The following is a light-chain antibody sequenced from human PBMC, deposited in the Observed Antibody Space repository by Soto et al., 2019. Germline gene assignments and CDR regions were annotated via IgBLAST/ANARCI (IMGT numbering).Light chain of an antibody. CDR3: SSYTNFNSL. Sequence: QSVLTQPAYVSGSPGQSITISCTGTSSDVGAYNYVSWYQQHPGKAPKLMIYDVFNRPSGVSDRFSGSKSGNTAYLTISGLQAEDAADYFCSSYTNFNSLFGGGTKLTVL. J-gene: IGLJ3*02. CDR2: DVF. V-gene: IGLV2-14*03. CDR1: SSDVGAYNY.